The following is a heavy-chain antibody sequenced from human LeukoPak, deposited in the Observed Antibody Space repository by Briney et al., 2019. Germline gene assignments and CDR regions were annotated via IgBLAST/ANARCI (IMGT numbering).Heavy chain of an antibody. V-gene: IGHV3-30*04. CDR2: ISYDGSNK. CDR3: ARGGYFDWLLSHSDY. J-gene: IGHJ4*02. Sequence: GRSLRLSCAASGFTFSSYAMHWVRQAPGKGLEWVAVISYDGSNKYYADSAKGRFTISRDNSKNTLYLQMNSLRAEDTAVYYCARGGYFDWLLSHSDYWGQGTLVTVSS. D-gene: IGHD3-9*01. CDR1: GFTFSSYA.